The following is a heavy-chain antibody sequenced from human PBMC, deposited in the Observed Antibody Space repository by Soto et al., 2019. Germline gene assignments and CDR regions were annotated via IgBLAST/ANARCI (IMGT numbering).Heavy chain of an antibody. CDR2: ISSSSSYI. CDR1: GFTFSSYS. J-gene: IGHJ4*02. V-gene: IGHV3-21*01. CDR3: ARELSLVVVAATPGDY. Sequence: GGSLRLSCAASGFTFSSYSMNWVRQAPGKGLEWVSSISSSSSYIYYADSVKGRFTISRDNAKNSLYLQMNSLRAEDTAVYYCARELSLVVVAATPGDYWGQGTLVTVSS. D-gene: IGHD2-15*01.